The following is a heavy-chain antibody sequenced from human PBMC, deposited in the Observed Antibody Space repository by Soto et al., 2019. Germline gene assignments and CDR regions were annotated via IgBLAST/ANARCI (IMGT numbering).Heavy chain of an antibody. J-gene: IGHJ5*02. V-gene: IGHV1-18*01. Sequence: ASVKVSCKASGYTFTSYGISWVRQAPGQGLEWMGRINPYNGNTNYAQKFQGRVTMTTDTSTSTVYMELSSLRSEDTAVYYCARGEYSGYDTNWFDPWGQGTLVTVSS. CDR1: GYTFTSYG. CDR3: ARGEYSGYDTNWFDP. D-gene: IGHD5-12*01. CDR2: INPYNGNT.